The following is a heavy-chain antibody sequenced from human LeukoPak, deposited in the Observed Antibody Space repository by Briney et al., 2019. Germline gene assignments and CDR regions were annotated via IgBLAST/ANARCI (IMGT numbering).Heavy chain of an antibody. CDR1: GASISSSSYY. CDR3: ARQTMVRGVNRWFDP. J-gene: IGHJ5*02. V-gene: IGHV4-61*05. D-gene: IGHD3-10*01. CDR2: IYYSGST. Sequence: SETLSLTCTVSGASISSSSYYWSWIRQPPGKGLEWIGYIYYSGSTNYNPSLKSRVTISVDTSKNQFSLKLSSVTAADTAVYYCARQTMVRGVNRWFDPWGQGTLVTVSS.